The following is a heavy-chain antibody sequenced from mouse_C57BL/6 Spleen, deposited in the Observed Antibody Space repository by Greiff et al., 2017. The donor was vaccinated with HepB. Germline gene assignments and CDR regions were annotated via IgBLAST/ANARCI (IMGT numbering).Heavy chain of an antibody. CDR2: INPNYGTS. Sequence: EVKLVESGPELVKPGASVKISCKASGYSFTDYNMNWVKQSNGKSLEWIGVINPNYGTSSYNQKFKGKATLTVDQSSSTAYMQLNSLTSEDSAVYYCASEGDYDDGDYFDYWGQGTTLTVSS. V-gene: IGHV1-39*01. CDR1: GYSFTDYN. CDR3: ASEGDYDDGDYFDY. D-gene: IGHD2-4*01. J-gene: IGHJ2*01.